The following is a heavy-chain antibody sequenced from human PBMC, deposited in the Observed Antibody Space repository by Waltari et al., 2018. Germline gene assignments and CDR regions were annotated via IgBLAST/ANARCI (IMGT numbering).Heavy chain of an antibody. D-gene: IGHD4-4*01. V-gene: IGHV3-7*01. J-gene: IGHJ4*02. CDR1: GFTLSPYW. CDR3: ARDPHYSNFDY. CDR2: IKGDGSQK. Sequence: EVHLVESGGGLVQPGGSLRLSGAASGFTLSPYWMTWVRQAPGKGLEWLANIKGDGSQKNYVDSVKGRFTISRDTANNSLYLQMNSLRAEDTAVYYCARDPHYSNFDYWGQGTLVTVSS.